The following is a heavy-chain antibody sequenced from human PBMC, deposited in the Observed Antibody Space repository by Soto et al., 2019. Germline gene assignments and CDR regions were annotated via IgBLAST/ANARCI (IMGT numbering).Heavy chain of an antibody. Sequence: QVQLQESGPRLVKPSETLSLTCTVSGDSISGYYWSWIRLPAGKGLEWIGRIYASGSTISNPSLRSRVALSVDTSKNQFSLKLNSITAADTAMYYCARSGYSSGWYTAFDSWSQGTLVTVSS. J-gene: IGHJ4*02. CDR1: GDSISGYY. V-gene: IGHV4-4*07. CDR3: ARSGYSSGWYTAFDS. CDR2: IYASGST. D-gene: IGHD6-19*01.